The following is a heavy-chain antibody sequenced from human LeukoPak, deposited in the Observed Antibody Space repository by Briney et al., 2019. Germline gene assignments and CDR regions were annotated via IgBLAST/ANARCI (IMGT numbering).Heavy chain of an antibody. CDR2: FDPEDGET. J-gene: IGHJ3*02. D-gene: IGHD3-3*01. CDR1: GYTLTELS. V-gene: IGHV1-24*01. Sequence: ASVKVSCKVSGYTLTELSMHWVRQAPGKGLEWMGGFDPEDGETIYAQKFQGRVTMTEDTSTDTAYMELSSLRSEDTAVYYCATDPLRRRTLLRFLEFHDAFDIWGQGTMVTVSS. CDR3: ATDPLRRRTLLRFLEFHDAFDI.